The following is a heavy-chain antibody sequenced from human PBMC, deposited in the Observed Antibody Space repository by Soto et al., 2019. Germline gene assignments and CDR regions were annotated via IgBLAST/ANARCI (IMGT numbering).Heavy chain of an antibody. D-gene: IGHD1-26*01. CDR3: ARRIGEGFSGTYSLDY. V-gene: IGHV1-69*06. J-gene: IGHJ4*02. Sequence: QVQLVQSGAEVKKPGSSVKVSCKSSGCTFNNYAISWVRQAPVHGLEWMGGIIPLFGTANYAQTFEGRVTITAAKATDTAYMEVSSLKSVDTALYYCARRIGEGFSGTYSLDYWGQGTLVTVSS. CDR2: IIPLFGTA. CDR1: GCTFNNYA.